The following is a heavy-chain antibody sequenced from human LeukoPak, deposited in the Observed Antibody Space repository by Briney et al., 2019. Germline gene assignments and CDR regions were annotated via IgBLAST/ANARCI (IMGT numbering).Heavy chain of an antibody. CDR1: GFIFSSSV. D-gene: IGHD5-18*01. CDR2: IRKDGSAT. Sequence: GGSLRLSCVAPGFIFSSSVMHWVRQAPGKGLEWVAFIRKDGSATYYADSVKGRFTISRDNSKNTVYLQMSSLGAEDTAVYYCAKGYTYGFDYWGQGTLVTVSS. J-gene: IGHJ4*02. V-gene: IGHV3-30*02. CDR3: AKGYTYGFDY.